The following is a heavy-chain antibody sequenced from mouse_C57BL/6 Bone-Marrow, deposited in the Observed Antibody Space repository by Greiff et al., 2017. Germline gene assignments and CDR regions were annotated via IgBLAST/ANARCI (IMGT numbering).Heavy chain of an antibody. CDR2: IPPNSGST. CDR1: GYTFTSYW. J-gene: IGHJ2*01. D-gene: IGHD1-1*01. V-gene: IGHV1-64*01. Sequence: QVQLQQPGAELVKPGASVKLSCKASGYTFTSYWMHWVKQRPGQGLEWIGMIPPNSGSTNYNEKFKSKATLTVDKSSSTAYMQLSSLTSEDSAVYYCARGVPSVERYFDYWGQGTTLTVSS. CDR3: ARGVPSVERYFDY.